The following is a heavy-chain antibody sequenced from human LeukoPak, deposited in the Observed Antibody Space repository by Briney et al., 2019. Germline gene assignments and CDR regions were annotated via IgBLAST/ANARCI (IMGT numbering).Heavy chain of an antibody. Sequence: GGSLRLSCEASGFTFSNYWMSWVRRAPGKGLEWVANIKQDGSETYYVDSVRGRFTISRDNAKKSLYLQMNSLRAEDTAVYYCARDFWGAYRVDYFDCWGQGTLVTVSS. J-gene: IGHJ4*02. CDR3: ARDFWGAYRVDYFDC. CDR2: IKQDGSET. CDR1: GFTFSNYW. D-gene: IGHD3-3*01. V-gene: IGHV3-7*01.